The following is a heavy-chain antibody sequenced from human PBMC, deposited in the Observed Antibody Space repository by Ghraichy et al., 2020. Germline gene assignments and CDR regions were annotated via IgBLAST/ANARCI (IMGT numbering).Heavy chain of an antibody. Sequence: GGSLRLSCAASGFTFSNFAMSWVRQSPAKGLEWVSAIGDSGGDTYYADSVQGRFTVSRDNSKNTLYLQMNSLRAEDTAVYYCAKETVMVLPYFDNWGQGTLVTVSS. J-gene: IGHJ4*02. CDR1: GFTFSNFA. CDR3: AKETVMVLPYFDN. D-gene: IGHD5-18*01. CDR2: IGDSGGDT. V-gene: IGHV3-23*01.